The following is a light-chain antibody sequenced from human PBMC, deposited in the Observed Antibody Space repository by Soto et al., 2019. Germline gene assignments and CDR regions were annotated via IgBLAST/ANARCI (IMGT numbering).Light chain of an antibody. J-gene: IGKJ4*01. CDR1: QNIRSS. CDR2: GAS. CDR3: QPYNNWTLT. V-gene: IGKV3-15*01. Sequence: EVVMTQSPASRSASPGERVTLSCRASQNIRSSLAWYQQRPGQAPRLLIYGASTRATGVPARFSGSRSGPEFTLTINSLKSEDFAIYYCQPYNNWTLTFGGGTKVDIK.